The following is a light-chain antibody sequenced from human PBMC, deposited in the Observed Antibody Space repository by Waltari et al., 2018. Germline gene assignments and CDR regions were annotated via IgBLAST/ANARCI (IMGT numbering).Light chain of an antibody. V-gene: IGKV3-15*01. CDR1: QSVSSN. Sequence: EIVMTQSPATLSVSPGERATLSCRASQSVSSNLAWYQQKPGQAPRLLIYGASTRATGIPARFSGSGSETEFTLTISNLQSEDCAVYYCQQYNNWPITFGQGTRLEIK. CDR3: QQYNNWPIT. CDR2: GAS. J-gene: IGKJ5*01.